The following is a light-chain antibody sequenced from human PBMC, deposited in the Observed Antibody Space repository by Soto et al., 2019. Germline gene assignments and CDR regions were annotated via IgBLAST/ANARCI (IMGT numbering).Light chain of an antibody. Sequence: DIPMTQSPSTLSASVGDRVAITCRASQSISTYLAWYQQKPGKAPKLLIYKASSLESGVPSRFSGSGSGAEFTLTISSLQPDDFATYYCQQYNTYSRTFGQGTKVEI. CDR2: KAS. CDR1: QSISTY. V-gene: IGKV1-5*03. J-gene: IGKJ1*01. CDR3: QQYNTYSRT.